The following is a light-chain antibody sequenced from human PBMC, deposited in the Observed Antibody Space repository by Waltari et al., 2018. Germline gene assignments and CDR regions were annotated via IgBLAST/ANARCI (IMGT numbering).Light chain of an antibody. CDR3: QHYDGSPYT. J-gene: IGKJ4*01. V-gene: IGKV3-20*01. Sequence: EIVLTQSPGTLSLSPGERATLSCRASESVKGNYLVWYQQKPGQAPRVLIYGSSKRATGIPDRFSGSGSGRDFTLTISRLEPEDFAMYYCQHYDGSPYTFGGGTKVEIK. CDR2: GSS. CDR1: ESVKGNY.